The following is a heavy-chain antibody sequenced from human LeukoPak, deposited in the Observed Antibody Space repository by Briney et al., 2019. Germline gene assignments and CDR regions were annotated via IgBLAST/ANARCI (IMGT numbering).Heavy chain of an antibody. D-gene: IGHD1-1*01. CDR1: GFTFSNYW. V-gene: IGHV3-7*01. Sequence: GGSLRLSCAASGFTFSNYWMNWVRQAPGKGLEWVANIKQDGSEKYYVDSVKGRFTISRDNAKNSLYLQMNSLRDEDTAVYYCATNPTSGWNYAFDIWGQGTMVTVSS. J-gene: IGHJ3*02. CDR3: ATNPTSGWNYAFDI. CDR2: IKQDGSEK.